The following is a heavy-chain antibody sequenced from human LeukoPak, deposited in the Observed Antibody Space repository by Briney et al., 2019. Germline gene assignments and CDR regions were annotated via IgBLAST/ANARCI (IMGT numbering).Heavy chain of an antibody. CDR2: VYYTGRT. V-gene: IGHV4-39*01. Sequence: SETLSLTCTVSADSISTSNYYWGWIRQPPGKGLEWIGSVYYTGRTYDNPSLKSRVTISVDTSKNQFPLKLNSVTAADTAVYYCATTPHYEGGGFDIWGQGTMVTVSS. J-gene: IGHJ3*02. D-gene: IGHD3-16*01. CDR3: ATTPHYEGGGFDI. CDR1: ADSISTSNYY.